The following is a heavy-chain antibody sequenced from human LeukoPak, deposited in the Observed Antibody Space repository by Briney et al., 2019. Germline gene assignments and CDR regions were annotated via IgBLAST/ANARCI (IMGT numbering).Heavy chain of an antibody. V-gene: IGHV4-4*07. CDR3: ARDVPYQLLRRDYYYYYMDV. CDR1: GGSISSYY. J-gene: IGHJ6*03. CDR2: IYTSGST. D-gene: IGHD2-2*01. Sequence: SETLSLTCTVSGGSISSYYWSWIRQPAGKGLEWIGRIYTSGSTNYNPSLKSRVTMSVDTSKNQFSLKLSSVTAADTAVYYCARDVPYQLLRRDYYYYYMDVWGKGTTVTVSS.